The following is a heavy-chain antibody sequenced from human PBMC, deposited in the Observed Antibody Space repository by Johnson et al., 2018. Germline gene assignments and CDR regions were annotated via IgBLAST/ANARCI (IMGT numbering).Heavy chain of an antibody. D-gene: IGHD7-27*01. J-gene: IGHJ6*02. Sequence: QVQLVQSGGGVVQPGRSLRLSCAASGFTFSSYGMHWVRQAPGKGLEWVAVISYDGSNKYYADSVKGRFTISRDNSKNTLYLQMNSLRAEDTAVYYCAKDLGRTVQYYYGRDVWGQGTTVTVSS. CDR3: AKDLGRTVQYYYGRDV. V-gene: IGHV3-30*18. CDR1: GFTFSSYG. CDR2: ISYDGSNK.